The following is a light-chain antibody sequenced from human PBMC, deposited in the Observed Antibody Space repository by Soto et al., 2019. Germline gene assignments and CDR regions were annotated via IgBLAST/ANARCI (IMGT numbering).Light chain of an antibody. V-gene: IGLV1-44*01. CDR2: TAG. J-gene: IGLJ1*01. Sequence: QSVLTQPLSASASPGQRVTISCSGGSSNIGSNTVAWYQHLPGTAPPRLIFTAGQRPSGVPGRFSGTTSGTSASLANSGLQSEDERDYYCSAWYNSLNGYVFGPGTKVTVL. CDR1: SSNIGSNT. CDR3: SAWYNSLNGYV.